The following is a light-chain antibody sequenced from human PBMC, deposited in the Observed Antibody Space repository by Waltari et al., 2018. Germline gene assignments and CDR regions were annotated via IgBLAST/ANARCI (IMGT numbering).Light chain of an antibody. J-gene: IGKJ4*01. Sequence: EIVLTQSPGTLSLSPGERATLSCRASQSVSSNYLGWYQQKPGQPPRLLIYGASSRATGIPDRFSGSGSGTDFTLTISRLEPEYFAVYYCQQYGSSPLTFGGGTKVEIK. V-gene: IGKV3-20*01. CDR1: QSVSSNY. CDR2: GAS. CDR3: QQYGSSPLT.